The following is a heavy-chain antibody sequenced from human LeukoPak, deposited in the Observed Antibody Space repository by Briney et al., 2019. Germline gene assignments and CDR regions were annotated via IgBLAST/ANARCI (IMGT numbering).Heavy chain of an antibody. Sequence: GGSLRLSCAPSGFTFSNYAMNWVRQAPGKGLEWVSGINGSGVITYYSDSVKGRFTISRDNSKNSLYLQMKSLRAEGTAVYYCAKDSSQGGDYLDSWGQGTLVTVSS. CDR3: AKDSSQGGDYLDS. D-gene: IGHD3-16*01. V-gene: IGHV3-23*01. J-gene: IGHJ4*02. CDR1: GFTFSNYA. CDR2: INGSGVIT.